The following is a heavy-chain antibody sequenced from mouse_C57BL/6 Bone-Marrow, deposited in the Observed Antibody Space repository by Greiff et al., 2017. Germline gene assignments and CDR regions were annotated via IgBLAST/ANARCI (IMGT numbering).Heavy chain of an antibody. J-gene: IGHJ2*01. CDR1: GYAFSSYW. D-gene: IGHD3-3*01. CDR2: IYPGDGDT. CDR3: ARSGDEYYFDY. Sequence: QVQLQQSGAELVKPGASVKISCKASGYAFSSYWMNWVKQRPGKGLEWIGQIYPGDGDTNYNGKFKGKATLTADKSSSTAYMQLSSLTSDDSAVYFCARSGDEYYFDYWGQGTTLTVSS. V-gene: IGHV1-80*01.